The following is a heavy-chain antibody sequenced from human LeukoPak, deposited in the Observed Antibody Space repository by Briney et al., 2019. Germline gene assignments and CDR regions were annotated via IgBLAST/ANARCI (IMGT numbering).Heavy chain of an antibody. D-gene: IGHD3-22*01. Sequence: ASVKVSCKTSGYTFSRHGITWVRQAPGQGLEWMGWVSGYNGNTNYAQNVQGRVTMTTDTSTNTAYMELRSLRSDDTAVYYCATSSHDSSGYYYVRYFDYWGQGTLVTVSS. CDR2: VSGYNGNT. CDR1: GYTFSRHG. J-gene: IGHJ4*02. V-gene: IGHV1-18*01. CDR3: ATSSHDSSGYYYVRYFDY.